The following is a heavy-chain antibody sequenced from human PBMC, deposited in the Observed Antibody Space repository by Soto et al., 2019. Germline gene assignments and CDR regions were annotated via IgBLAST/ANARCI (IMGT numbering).Heavy chain of an antibody. CDR2: IYKSATT. V-gene: IGHV4-30-4*01. J-gene: IGHJ5*01. CDR1: GDSISNLYYF. CDR3: SRGRYCLPGSRFQKWFDS. D-gene: IGHD6-13*01. Sequence: SETLSLTCSVSGDSISNLYYFWAWIRQPPGQALEYIGYIYKSATTYYNPSFESRVAISVDTSKSQFSLNVTSVTAADTAVYFCSRGRYCLPGSRFQKWFDSCGQLALVPVCS.